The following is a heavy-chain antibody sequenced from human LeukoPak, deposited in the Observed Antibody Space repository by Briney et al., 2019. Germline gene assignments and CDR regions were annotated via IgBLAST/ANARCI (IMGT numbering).Heavy chain of an antibody. D-gene: IGHD3-3*01. J-gene: IGHJ3*02. Sequence: GGSLRLSCAASGFTFSDYYMSWIRQAPGNGLEWVSYISSSGSTIYYADSVKGRFTISRDNAKNSLYLQMNSLRAEDTAVYYCARVWSGCYQVAFDIWGQGTMVTVSS. CDR2: ISSSGSTI. V-gene: IGHV3-11*01. CDR1: GFTFSDYY. CDR3: ARVWSGCYQVAFDI.